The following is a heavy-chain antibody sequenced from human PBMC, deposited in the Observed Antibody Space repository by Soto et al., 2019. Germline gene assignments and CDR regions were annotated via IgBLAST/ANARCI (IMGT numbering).Heavy chain of an antibody. J-gene: IGHJ4*03. V-gene: IGHV1-2*04. CDR3: ATSPRVDAFDF. CDR2: INPNSGGT. D-gene: IGHD5-12*01. Sequence: ASVNLSCKASGYTFTGYYMHWVRQAPGQGLEWMGWINPNSGGTNYAQKFQGWVTMTRDTSISTAYMELSRLRSDDTAVYFCATSPRVDAFDFWCQGTMVSVYS. CDR1: GYTFTGYY.